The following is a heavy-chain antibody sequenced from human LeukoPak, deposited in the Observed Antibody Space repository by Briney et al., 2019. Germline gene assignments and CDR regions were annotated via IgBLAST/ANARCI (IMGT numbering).Heavy chain of an antibody. CDR2: INPNSGGT. J-gene: IGHJ3*02. Sequence: ASVKVSCKASGYTFHGYYMHWVRPAPGQRLEWMGWINPNSGGTKYAQKCQGRVTMTRDTSISTAYMELSRLRSDDTAVYYCASSVSYCSSTSCRPGDAFDIWGQGTMVTVSS. CDR1: GYTFHGYY. V-gene: IGHV1-2*02. D-gene: IGHD2-2*01. CDR3: ASSVSYCSSTSCRPGDAFDI.